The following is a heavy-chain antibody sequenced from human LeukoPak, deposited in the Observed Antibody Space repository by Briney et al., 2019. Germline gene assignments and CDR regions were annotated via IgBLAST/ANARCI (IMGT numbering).Heavy chain of an antibody. V-gene: IGHV4-31*03. CDR2: IYYSENT. J-gene: IGHJ4*02. CDR1: GGSISSGGYY. CDR3: ARDYSAGRGHFDY. Sequence: SETLSLTCTVSGGSISSGGYYWSWIRQHPGKGLEWIGYIYYSENTYYNPSLKSRVTISVDTSKNQFSLRLTSVTAADTAVYYCARDYSAGRGHFDYWGQGTLVTVSS. D-gene: IGHD2-15*01.